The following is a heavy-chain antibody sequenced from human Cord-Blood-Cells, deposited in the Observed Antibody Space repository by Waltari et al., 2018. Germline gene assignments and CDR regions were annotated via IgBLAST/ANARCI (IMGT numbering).Heavy chain of an antibody. CDR3: ARILEEQQLVKNWFDP. J-gene: IGHJ5*02. CDR1: GFSLRRARMG. Sequence: QVTLKESGPVLVKTTETLTLTRTVPGFSLRRARMGVSWIRPPPGKALERLAHIFSNDEKSYSTSLKSRLTISKDTAKSQVVLTMTNMDPVDTATYYCARILEEQQLVKNWFDPWGQGTLVTVSS. CDR2: IFSNDEK. V-gene: IGHV2-26*01. D-gene: IGHD6-13*01.